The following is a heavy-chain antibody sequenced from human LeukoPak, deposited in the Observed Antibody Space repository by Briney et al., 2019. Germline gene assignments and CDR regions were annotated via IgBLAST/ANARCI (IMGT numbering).Heavy chain of an antibody. V-gene: IGHV1-2*02. CDR3: AREGYDILTGYYSHYYYYGMDV. J-gene: IGHJ6*02. D-gene: IGHD3-9*01. CDR1: GYTFTGYY. Sequence: ASMKVSCKASGYTFTGYYMHWVRQAPGQGLEWMGWINPNSGGTNYAQKFQGRVTMTRDTSISTAYMELSRLRSDDTAVYYCAREGYDILTGYYSHYYYYGMDVWGQGTTVTVSS. CDR2: INPNSGGT.